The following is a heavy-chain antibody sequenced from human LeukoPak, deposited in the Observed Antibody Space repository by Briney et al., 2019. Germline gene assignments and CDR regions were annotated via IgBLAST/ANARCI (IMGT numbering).Heavy chain of an antibody. Sequence: WRSLRLSCAASEFTFSSYGMHWVRQAPGKGLEWVAVISYDGSNKYYADSVKGRFTISRDNSKNTLYLQMNSLRAEDTAVYYCAKDALYYDILTGPRNWGQGTLVTVSS. CDR2: ISYDGSNK. D-gene: IGHD3-9*01. V-gene: IGHV3-30*18. CDR1: EFTFSSYG. J-gene: IGHJ4*02. CDR3: AKDALYYDILTGPRN.